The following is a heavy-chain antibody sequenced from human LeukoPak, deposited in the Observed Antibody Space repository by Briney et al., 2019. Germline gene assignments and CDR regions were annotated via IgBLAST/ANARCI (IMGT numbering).Heavy chain of an antibody. CDR1: GYTFTSYG. CDR2: ISAYNGNT. CDR3: ARAPRRYQDYYYYMDV. J-gene: IGHJ6*03. Sequence: GASVKVSCKASGYTFTSYGISWARQAPGQGLEWMGWISAYNGNTNYAQKLQGRVTMTTDTSTSTAYMELRSLRSDDTAVYYCARAPRRYQDYYYYMDVWGKGTTVTVSS. D-gene: IGHD2-2*01. V-gene: IGHV1-18*01.